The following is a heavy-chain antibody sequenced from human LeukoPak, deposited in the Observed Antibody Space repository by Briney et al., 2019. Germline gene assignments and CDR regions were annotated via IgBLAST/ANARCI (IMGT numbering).Heavy chain of an antibody. CDR1: GDSITDYY. J-gene: IGHJ4*02. Sequence: PSETLSLTCTVSGDSITDYYWSWIRQPPGKGLEWIGYVYYSGSTNYNPSLKSRVTISVDTSKNQFSLKLSSVTAADTAVYYCARETTGTISYWGQGTLVTVSS. CDR2: VYYSGST. D-gene: IGHD1-1*01. CDR3: ARETTGTISY. V-gene: IGHV4-59*01.